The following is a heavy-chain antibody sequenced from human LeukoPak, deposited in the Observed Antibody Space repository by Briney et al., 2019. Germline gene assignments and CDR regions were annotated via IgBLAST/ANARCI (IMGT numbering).Heavy chain of an antibody. CDR1: GFTFSRYW. Sequence: GGSLRLSCAASGFTFSRYWMSWVRQAPGRGLEWVANIKHDGSQKYYVDSVKGRITISRDNAKNSLYLQMNSLRAEDTAVYYCATSGGTSFDYWGQGNLVTVSS. D-gene: IGHD1-26*01. V-gene: IGHV3-7*05. CDR2: IKHDGSQK. CDR3: ATSGGTSFDY. J-gene: IGHJ4*02.